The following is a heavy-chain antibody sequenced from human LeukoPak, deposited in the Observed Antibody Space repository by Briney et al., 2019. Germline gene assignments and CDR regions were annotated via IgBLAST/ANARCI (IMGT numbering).Heavy chain of an antibody. CDR2: IFHSGST. J-gene: IGHJ3*02. Sequence: TSSETLSLTCTVSGGSISSGGYYWSWIRQHPGKGLEWIGDIFHSGSTYYNPSLKIRVTISVDRSKNQFSLKLSSVTAADTAVYYCARGTGTRITIFGVVISAFDIWGQGTMVTVSS. V-gene: IGHV4-31*03. CDR1: GGSISSGGYY. D-gene: IGHD3-3*01. CDR3: ARGTGTRITIFGVVISAFDI.